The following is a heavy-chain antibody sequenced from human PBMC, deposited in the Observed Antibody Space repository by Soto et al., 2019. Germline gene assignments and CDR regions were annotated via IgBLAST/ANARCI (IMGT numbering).Heavy chain of an antibody. J-gene: IGHJ6*01. CDR2: LNNGGSSA. D-gene: IGHD5-18*01. Sequence: PGGPLRLSCCDSGFTFSTHWMYWVRQAPGKGLEWVSRLNNGGSSAIYADSVKGRFTISRDNAKNTLSLQMNSLRVEDTAVYYCAKSGSSYGYEGGMDVWGQGPTVTVSS. CDR1: GFTFSTHW. CDR3: AKSGSSYGYEGGMDV. V-gene: IGHV3-74*01.